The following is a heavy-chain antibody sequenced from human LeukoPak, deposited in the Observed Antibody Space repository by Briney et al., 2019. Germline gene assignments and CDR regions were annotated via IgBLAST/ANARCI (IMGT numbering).Heavy chain of an antibody. CDR3: ARCPTQAAIRYNWFDP. Sequence: ASETLSLTCTVSGGSISSGSYYWSWIRQPAGKGLEWIGRIYTSGSTNYNPSLKSRVTISVDTSKNQFSLKLSSVTAADTAVYYCARCPTQAAIRYNWFDPWGQGTLVTVSS. V-gene: IGHV4-61*02. CDR1: GGSISSGSYY. D-gene: IGHD2-2*02. CDR2: IYTSGST. J-gene: IGHJ5*02.